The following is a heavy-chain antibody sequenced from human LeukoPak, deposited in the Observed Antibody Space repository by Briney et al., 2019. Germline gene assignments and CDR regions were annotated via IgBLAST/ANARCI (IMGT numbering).Heavy chain of an antibody. J-gene: IGHJ4*02. CDR2: ISAYNGNT. Sequence: ASVTVSLTSSGYTFTIYGISWVRQAPGQGLEWMGWISAYNGNTNNAHKLQGRVTMTTDTYTSTDYMELRRQTVSDTDAYEYSSAPRGIYLSPTFAYWGQGTLVTVSS. D-gene: IGHD3-16*02. CDR1: GYTFTIYG. CDR3: SSAPRGIYLSPTFAY. V-gene: IGHV1-18*01.